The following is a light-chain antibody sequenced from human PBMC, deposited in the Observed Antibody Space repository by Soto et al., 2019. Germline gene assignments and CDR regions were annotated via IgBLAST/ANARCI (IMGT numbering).Light chain of an antibody. Sequence: QSVLTQPPSVSGAPGQRVTMSCTGSSSNIGAEYDVHWYQRLPGSAPKLLIYGNNNRPSGVPDRFSGSRSDSSASLAITGLQAEDEADYFCQSFDSSLRGAVFGGGTKLTVL. J-gene: IGLJ2*01. V-gene: IGLV1-40*01. CDR1: SSNIGAEYD. CDR3: QSFDSSLRGAV. CDR2: GNN.